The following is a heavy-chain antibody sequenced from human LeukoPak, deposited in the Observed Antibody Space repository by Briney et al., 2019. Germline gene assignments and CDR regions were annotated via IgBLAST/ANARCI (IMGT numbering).Heavy chain of an antibody. CDR3: ARRVSGLDYDFWSGYFDAFDI. CDR1: GFIFSNYE. CDR2: ISSSSSYI. D-gene: IGHD3-3*01. Sequence: PGGSLRLSCEASGFIFSNYEMNWVRQAPGKGLEWVSSISSSSSYIYYADSVKGRFTISRDNAKNSLYLQMNSLRAEDTAVYYCARRVSGLDYDFWSGYFDAFDIWGQGTMVTVSS. J-gene: IGHJ3*02. V-gene: IGHV3-21*01.